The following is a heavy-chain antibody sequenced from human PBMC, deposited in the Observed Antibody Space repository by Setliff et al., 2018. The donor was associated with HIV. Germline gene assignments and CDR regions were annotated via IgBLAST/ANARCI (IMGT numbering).Heavy chain of an antibody. D-gene: IGHD1-26*01. Sequence: SETLSLTCTVSGGAISSSYYYWGWIRQPPGKGLQWIGSISYTGKSYYNPALKRRVTVSVDTSKNQFSLELNSVTAADTAVYYCARDGKEIDYWGQGILVTVSS. J-gene: IGHJ4*02. CDR2: ISYTGKS. V-gene: IGHV4-39*07. CDR1: GGAISSSYYY. CDR3: ARDGKEIDY.